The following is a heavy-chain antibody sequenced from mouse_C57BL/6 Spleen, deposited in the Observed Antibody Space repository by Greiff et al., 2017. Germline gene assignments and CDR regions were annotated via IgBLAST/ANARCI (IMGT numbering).Heavy chain of an antibody. D-gene: IGHD1-1*01. CDR1: GFTFSSYT. J-gene: IGHJ2*01. CDR2: ISGGGGNT. V-gene: IGHV5-9*01. Sequence: LVESGGGLVKPGGSLKLSCAASGFTFSSYTMSWVRQTPEKRLEWVATISGGGGNTYYPDSVKGRFTISRDNAKNTLYLQMSSLRSEDTALYYGARRYGSIYFDYWGQGTTLTVSS. CDR3: ARRYGSIYFDY.